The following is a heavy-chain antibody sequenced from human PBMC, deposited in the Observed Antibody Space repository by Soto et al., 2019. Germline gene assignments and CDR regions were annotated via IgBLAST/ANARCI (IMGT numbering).Heavy chain of an antibody. J-gene: IGHJ4*02. V-gene: IGHV3-30-3*01. CDR3: AKDSPSYTTSPFYFDS. CDR2: ISYDGNNK. D-gene: IGHD2-2*02. Sequence: GGSLRLSCAASGFTFSSYALHWVRQAPGKGLEWVTVISYDGNNKYYADSVKGRFTISRDNSKNTLYLQMNSLRADDTAVFYCAKDSPSYTTSPFYFDSWGQGTLVTVSS. CDR1: GFTFSSYA.